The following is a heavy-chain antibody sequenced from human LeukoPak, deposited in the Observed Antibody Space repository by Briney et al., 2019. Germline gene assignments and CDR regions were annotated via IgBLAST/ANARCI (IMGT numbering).Heavy chain of an antibody. V-gene: IGHV4-61*02. J-gene: IGHJ4*02. CDR2: IYTSGST. CDR3: ARSDYGSGRSPFDY. Sequence: SETLSLTCTVSGGSISSGSYYWSWIRQPAGKGLEWIGRIYTSGSTNYNPSLKSRVTISVDTSKNQFSLKLSSVTAADTAVYYCARSDYGSGRSPFDYWGQGTLVTVSS. CDR1: GGSISSGSYY. D-gene: IGHD3-10*01.